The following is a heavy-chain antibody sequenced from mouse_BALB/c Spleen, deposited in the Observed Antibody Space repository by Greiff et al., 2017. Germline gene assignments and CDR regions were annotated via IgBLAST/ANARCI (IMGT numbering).Heavy chain of an antibody. Sequence: QVQLQQSGAELVRPGASVTLSCKASGYTFTDYEMHWVKQTPVHGLEWIGAIDPETGGTAYNQKFKGKATLTADKSSSTAYMELRSLTSEDSAVYYCTRYRPWFADWGQGTLVTVSA. CDR1: GYTFTDYE. V-gene: IGHV1-15*01. CDR2: IDPETGGT. J-gene: IGHJ3*01. CDR3: TRYRPWFAD.